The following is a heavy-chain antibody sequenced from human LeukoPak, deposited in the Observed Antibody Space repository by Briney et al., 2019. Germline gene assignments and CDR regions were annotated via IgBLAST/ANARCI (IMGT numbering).Heavy chain of an antibody. D-gene: IGHD3-22*01. CDR1: GGSISSSTYY. V-gene: IGHV4-39*07. J-gene: IGHJ4*02. CDR2: IYYRGIT. Sequence: SETLSLTCTVSGGSISSSTYYWGWIRQPPGKGLEWIGSIYYRGITYYNPSLKSRVTISVDTSKNPFSLKLSSVTAADTAVYYCARVVYDSSTYPKSYFDFWGQGTLVTVSS. CDR3: ARVVYDSSTYPKSYFDF.